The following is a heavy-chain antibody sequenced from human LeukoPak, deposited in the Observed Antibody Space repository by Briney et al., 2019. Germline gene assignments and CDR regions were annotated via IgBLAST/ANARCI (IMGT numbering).Heavy chain of an antibody. CDR1: GGSISSSSYY. CDR3: ARDLGIAVAKTISTWFDH. CDR2: IYYSGST. D-gene: IGHD6-19*01. V-gene: IGHV4-39*01. Sequence: SETLSLTCTVSGGSISSSSYYWGWIRQPPGKGLEWIGSIYYSGSTYYNPSLKSRVTISVDTSKNQFSLKQSSVTAADTAVYYCARDLGIAVAKTISTWFDHWGQGTLVTVSS. J-gene: IGHJ5*02.